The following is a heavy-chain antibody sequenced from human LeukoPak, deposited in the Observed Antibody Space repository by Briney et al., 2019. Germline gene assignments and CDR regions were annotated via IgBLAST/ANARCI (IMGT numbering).Heavy chain of an antibody. V-gene: IGHV4-38-2*02. CDR2: IYHSGST. CDR1: GYSISSGYY. D-gene: IGHD6-19*01. J-gene: IGHJ4*02. CDR3: AREWLVQGPLDY. Sequence: SETLSLTCTVSGYSISSGYYWGWIRQPPGKGLEWIGSIYHSGSTYYNPSLKSRVTISVDTSKNQFSLKLSSVTAADTAVYYCAREWLVQGPLDYWGQGTLVTVSS.